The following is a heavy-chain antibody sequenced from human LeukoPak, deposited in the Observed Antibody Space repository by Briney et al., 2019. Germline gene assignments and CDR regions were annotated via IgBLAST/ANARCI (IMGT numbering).Heavy chain of an antibody. D-gene: IGHD1-26*01. CDR2: IRYDGSNK. CDR1: GFTFSSYG. CDR3: AKDDPPGRGSYYMYYFDY. Sequence: AGGSLRLSCAASGFTFSSYGIHWVRQVTGKGLEWVAFIRYDGSNKYYADSVKGRITISRDNSKNTLYLQMNSLRAEDTAVYYCAKDDPPGRGSYYMYYFDYWGQGTLVTVSS. J-gene: IGHJ4*02. V-gene: IGHV3-30*02.